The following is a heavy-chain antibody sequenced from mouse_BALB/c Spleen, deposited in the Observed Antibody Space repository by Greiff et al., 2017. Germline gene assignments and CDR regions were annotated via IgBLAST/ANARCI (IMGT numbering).Heavy chain of an antibody. J-gene: IGHJ3*01. V-gene: IGHV2-6-4*01. CDR3: ARTGDSSGYRFAY. Sequence: VKLVESGPGLVAPSQSLSITCTVSGFSLSRYSVHWVRQPPGKGLEWLGMIWGGGSTDYNSALKSRLSISKDNSKSQVFLKMNSLQTDDTAMYYCARTGDSSGYRFAYWGQGTLVTVSA. D-gene: IGHD3-2*01. CDR1: GFSLSRYS. CDR2: IWGGGST.